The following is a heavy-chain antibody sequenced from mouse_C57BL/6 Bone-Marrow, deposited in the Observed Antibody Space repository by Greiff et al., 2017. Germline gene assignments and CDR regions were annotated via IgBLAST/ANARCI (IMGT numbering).Heavy chain of an antibody. J-gene: IGHJ4*01. CDR3: ARPLMDY. V-gene: IGHV5-6*01. CDR2: ISSGGSYT. Sequence: DVQLVESGGDLVKPGGSLKLSCAASGFTFSSYGMSWARQTPDKRLEWVATISSGGSYTYYPDSVKGRFTISRDNAKNTLYLQMSSLKSEDTAMYYCARPLMDYWGQGTSVTVSS. CDR1: GFTFSSYG.